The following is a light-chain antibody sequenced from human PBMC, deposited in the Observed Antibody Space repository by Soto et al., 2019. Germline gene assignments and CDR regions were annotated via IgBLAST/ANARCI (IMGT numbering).Light chain of an antibody. CDR3: QQSASTPPDT. CDR2: AAS. CDR1: QSISTF. J-gene: IGKJ2*01. Sequence: DIQMTQSPSSLSASVGDRVTITCRASQSISTFLNWYQLKPGNAPKLLIYAASTLQSGVPSRFSGSGSGTDFTLTINSLQPEDFATYYCQQSASTPPDTFGQGTNLEIK. V-gene: IGKV1-39*01.